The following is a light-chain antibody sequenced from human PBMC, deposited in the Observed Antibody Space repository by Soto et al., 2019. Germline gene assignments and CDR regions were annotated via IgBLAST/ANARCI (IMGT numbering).Light chain of an antibody. V-gene: IGKV1-39*01. CDR2: AAS. Sequence: DIQMTQSPSSLSASIGDRVTITCRASQSISTYLNWYRQKPGEAPDLLISAASRLQSGVPSRFGGSGSGTDFTLTITSLLPEDFATYYCHQSYSTPYTFGQGTKVDIK. J-gene: IGKJ2*01. CDR3: HQSYSTPYT. CDR1: QSISTY.